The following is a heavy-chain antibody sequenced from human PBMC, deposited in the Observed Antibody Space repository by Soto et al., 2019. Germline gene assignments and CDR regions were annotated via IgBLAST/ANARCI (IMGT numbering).Heavy chain of an antibody. CDR3: AKDRKSGSGWYWDY. CDR1: GFTFSSYA. Sequence: GGSLRLSCAASGFTFSSYAMSWVRQAPGKGLEWVSAVSGSGGSTYDADSVKGRFTVSRDNSKNTLYLQMNSLRAEDTAVYYCAKDRKSGSGWYWDYWGQGTLVTVSS. V-gene: IGHV3-23*01. J-gene: IGHJ4*02. CDR2: VSGSGGST. D-gene: IGHD6-19*01.